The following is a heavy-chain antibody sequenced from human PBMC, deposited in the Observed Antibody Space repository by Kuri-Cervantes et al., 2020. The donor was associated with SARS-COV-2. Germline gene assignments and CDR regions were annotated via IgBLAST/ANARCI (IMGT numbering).Heavy chain of an antibody. CDR2: ISYDGSNK. CDR1: GFTFSSYA. CDR3: ASELGYCSGGSCYPFDY. D-gene: IGHD2-15*01. Sequence: GESLKISCAASGFTFSSYAMHWVRQAPGKGLEWVAVISYDGSNKYYADSVKGRFTISRDNAKNSLYLQMSSLRAEDAAVYYCASELGYCSGGSCYPFDYWGQGTLVTVSS. V-gene: IGHV3-30-3*01. J-gene: IGHJ4*02.